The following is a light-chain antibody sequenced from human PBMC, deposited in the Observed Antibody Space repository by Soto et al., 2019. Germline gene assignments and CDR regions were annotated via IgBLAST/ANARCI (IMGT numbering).Light chain of an antibody. CDR1: SSDIGAYDY. J-gene: IGLJ1*01. CDR3: SSHTSSNTRI. V-gene: IGLV2-14*03. CDR2: EVS. Sequence: QSVLTQPASVSGSPGHSIAISRTGTSSDIGAYDYVSWYQQHPDKAPKLMIYEVSNRPSGVSNRFSGSKSVNTATLTISGLQAGDEADYYCSSHTSSNTRIFGTG.